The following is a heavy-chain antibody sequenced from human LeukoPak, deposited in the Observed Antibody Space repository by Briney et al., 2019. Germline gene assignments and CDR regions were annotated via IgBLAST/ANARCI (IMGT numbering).Heavy chain of an antibody. CDR1: GFTFSSYE. D-gene: IGHD4-17*01. V-gene: IGHV3-7*04. J-gene: IGHJ4*02. CDR2: IKQDGSEK. Sequence: PGGSLRLSCAASGFTFSSYEMNRVRQAPGKGLEWVANIKQDGSEKYYVDSVKGRFTISRDNAKNSLYLQMNSLRAEDTAVYYCAREDYGYFDYWGQGTLVTVSS. CDR3: AREDYGYFDY.